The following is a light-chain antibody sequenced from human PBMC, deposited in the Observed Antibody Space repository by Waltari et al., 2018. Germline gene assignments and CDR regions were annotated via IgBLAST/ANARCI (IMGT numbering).Light chain of an antibody. V-gene: IGLV3-21*02. CDR2: LDS. J-gene: IGLJ3*02. CDR1: TTGSRS. Sequence: SSVLTPAPSVSVAPGQTATVTCGGDTTGSRSFHWYQQKPGRAPVPVVYLDSDRPSGIPERFSGSKSGNAATLTISRVEAGDEADYYCHVWDANTVMFGGGTKLTVL. CDR3: HVWDANTVM.